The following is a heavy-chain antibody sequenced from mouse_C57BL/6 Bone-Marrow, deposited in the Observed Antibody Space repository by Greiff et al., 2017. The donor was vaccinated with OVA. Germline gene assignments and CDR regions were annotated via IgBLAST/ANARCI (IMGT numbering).Heavy chain of an antibody. Sequence: VQLQQSGPELVKPGASVKISCKASGYSFPDYNMTWVKQSTGQSLEWIGVIYPNYGTTSYNQKFKGKATLTVDKSSSTAYMQLNSLTSEDSAVYYCARGWLLPFDYWGQGNTITVTA. CDR3: ARGWLLPFDY. CDR2: IYPNYGTT. D-gene: IGHD2-3*01. V-gene: IGHV1-39*01. J-gene: IGHJ2*01. CDR1: GYSFPDYN.